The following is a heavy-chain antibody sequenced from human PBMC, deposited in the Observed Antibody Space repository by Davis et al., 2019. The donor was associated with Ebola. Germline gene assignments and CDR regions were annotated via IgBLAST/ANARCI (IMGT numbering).Heavy chain of an antibody. V-gene: IGHV3-74*01. CDR2: INSDGSST. D-gene: IGHD6-19*01. CDR3: ARVRWLVLYYFDY. CDR1: GFTFSSYW. J-gene: IGHJ4*02. Sequence: HTGGSLRLSCAASGFTFSSYWMSWVRQAPGKGLVWVSRINSDGSSTSYADSVKGRFTISRDNAKNTLYLQMNSLRAEDTAVYYCARVRWLVLYYFDYWGQGTLVTVSS.